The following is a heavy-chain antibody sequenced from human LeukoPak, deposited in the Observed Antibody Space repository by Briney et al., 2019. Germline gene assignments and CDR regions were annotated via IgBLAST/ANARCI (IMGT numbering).Heavy chain of an antibody. J-gene: IGHJ6*03. CDR2: ISAYNGNT. CDR3: ARAVWFGDPPAVYYYYMDV. D-gene: IGHD3-10*01. CDR1: GYTFTSYD. Sequence: ASVKVSCKASGYTFTSYDISWVRQAPGQGLEWMGWISAYNGNTNYAQKLQGRVTMTTDTSTSTAYMELRSLRSDDTAVYYCARAVWFGDPPAVYYYYMDVWGKGTTVTVSS. V-gene: IGHV1-18*01.